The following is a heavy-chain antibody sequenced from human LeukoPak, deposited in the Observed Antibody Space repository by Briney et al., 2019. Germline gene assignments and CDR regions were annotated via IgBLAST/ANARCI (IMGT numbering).Heavy chain of an antibody. CDR3: ARDLGGYDFWSGYSHYYFYYYMDV. J-gene: IGHJ6*03. CDR2: INYSGST. D-gene: IGHD3-3*01. CDR1: GGSFSDYY. V-gene: IGHV4-34*01. Sequence: PSETLSLTCAVYGGSFSDYYWSWIRQPPGKGLEWIGEINYSGSTNYNPSLKSRVTISVDTSKNQFSLKLSSVTAADTAVYYCARDLGGYDFWSGYSHYYFYYYMDVWGKGTTVTVSS.